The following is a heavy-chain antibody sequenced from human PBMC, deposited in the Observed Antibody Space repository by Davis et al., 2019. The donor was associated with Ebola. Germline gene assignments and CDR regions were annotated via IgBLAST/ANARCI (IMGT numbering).Heavy chain of an antibody. CDR3: AKTPYGSSLWFDP. V-gene: IGHV3-23*01. Sequence: GESLKISCAASGFTFSSYAMSWVRQAPGKGLEWVSAISGSGGSTYYADSVKGRFTISRDNSKNTLYLQMSSLRAEDTAVYYCAKTPYGSSLWFDPWGQGTLVTVSS. CDR2: ISGSGGST. D-gene: IGHD6-6*01. CDR1: GFTFSSYA. J-gene: IGHJ5*02.